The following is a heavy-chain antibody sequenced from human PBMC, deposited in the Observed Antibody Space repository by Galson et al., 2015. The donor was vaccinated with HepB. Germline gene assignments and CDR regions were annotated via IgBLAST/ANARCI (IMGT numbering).Heavy chain of an antibody. D-gene: IGHD5/OR15-5a*01. CDR3: ARHTIYDDGSRRAEYFQY. V-gene: IGHV5-51*01. Sequence: QSGAEVKKPGESLKISCKGSGFSFTSHWIGWVRQMPGKGLEWVGIIYPGDSDTRYSPSFQGQVTISVDKSISTAYLQWSSLRASDTAMYYCARHTIYDDGSRRAEYFQYWGQGTLVAVSS. J-gene: IGHJ1*01. CDR2: IYPGDSDT. CDR1: GFSFTSHW.